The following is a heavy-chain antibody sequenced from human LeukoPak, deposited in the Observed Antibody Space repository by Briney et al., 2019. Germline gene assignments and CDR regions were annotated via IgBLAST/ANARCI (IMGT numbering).Heavy chain of an antibody. J-gene: IGHJ4*02. CDR3: ARPYYYDSSGYAGY. D-gene: IGHD3-22*01. V-gene: IGHV3-21*01. CDR1: GFTFSSYG. CDR2: ISSSKYI. Sequence: GGSLRLSCAASGFTFSSYGMSWVRQAPGKGLEWVSAISSSKYIYYADSVKGRFTISRDNAKNSLYLQMNSLRAEDTAVYYCARPYYYDSSGYAGYWGQGTLVTVSS.